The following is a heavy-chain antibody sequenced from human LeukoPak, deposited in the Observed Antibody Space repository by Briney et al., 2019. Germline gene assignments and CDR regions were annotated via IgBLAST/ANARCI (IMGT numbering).Heavy chain of an antibody. J-gene: IGHJ5*02. CDR1: GYTFTSYA. Sequence: ASVKVSCKASGYTFTSYAMHWVRQAPGQRLEWMGWINAGNGNTKYSQEFQGRVTVTRDTSASTAYMELSSLRSEDMAVYYCARESSFIVGATTGWFDPWGQGTLVTVSS. V-gene: IGHV1-3*03. CDR2: INAGNGNT. D-gene: IGHD1-26*01. CDR3: ARESSFIVGATTGWFDP.